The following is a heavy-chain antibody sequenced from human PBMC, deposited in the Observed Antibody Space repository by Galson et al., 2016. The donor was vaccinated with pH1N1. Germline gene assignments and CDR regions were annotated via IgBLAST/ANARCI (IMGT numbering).Heavy chain of an antibody. V-gene: IGHV3-20*04. CDR1: GFTFDDYG. CDR3: ARERGPGYHYYMDV. CDR2: INWNGGSA. Sequence: SLRLSCAASGFTFDDYGMSWVRQAPGKGLEWVSGINWNGGSAGYADSVKGRFTISRDNAKNSLYLQMNSLRAEDTALYYCARERGPGYHYYMDVWGKGTTVTVSS. J-gene: IGHJ6*03.